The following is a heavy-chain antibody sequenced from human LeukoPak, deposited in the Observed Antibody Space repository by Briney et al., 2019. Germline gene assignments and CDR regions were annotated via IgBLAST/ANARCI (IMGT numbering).Heavy chain of an antibody. CDR1: GFTVSSNY. CDR3: ARAHKYYDFWSGYSPGYYYYGMDV. CDR2: IYSGGST. Sequence: GGSLRLSCAASGFTVSSNYMSWVRQAPGKGLKWVSVIYSGGSTYYADSVKGRFTISRDNSKNTLYLQMNSLRAEDTAVYYCARAHKYYDFWSGYSPGYYYYGMDVWGQGTTVTVSS. V-gene: IGHV3-53*01. J-gene: IGHJ6*02. D-gene: IGHD3-3*01.